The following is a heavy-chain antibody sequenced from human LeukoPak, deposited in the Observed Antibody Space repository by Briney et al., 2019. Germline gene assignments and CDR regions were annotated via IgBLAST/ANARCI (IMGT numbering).Heavy chain of an antibody. Sequence: SGGSLRLSCAASGFTVSSYAMSWVSQAPGKGLEWVSSIIGSGGSTYYADSVKGRFTISRYNSKNTLYMQMNSLRAEDTAVYYCAKSAADYSSSSFDYWGQGTLVTVSA. D-gene: IGHD6-6*01. CDR1: GFTVSSYA. CDR2: IIGSGGST. V-gene: IGHV3-23*01. CDR3: AKSAADYSSSSFDY. J-gene: IGHJ4*02.